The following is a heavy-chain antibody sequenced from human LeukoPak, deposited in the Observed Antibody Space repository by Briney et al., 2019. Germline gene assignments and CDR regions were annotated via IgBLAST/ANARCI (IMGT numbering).Heavy chain of an antibody. J-gene: IGHJ4*02. CDR3: ARRQTYFDY. V-gene: IGHV4-59*08. CDR2: IYYSGST. Sequence: SETLSLTCTVSGGSISPYFWSWIRQPPGKGLEWIGYIYYSGSTNYNPSLKSGVTISVDTSKNQFSLKLSSVTAADTAVYYCARRQTYFDYWGQGTLVTVSS. CDR1: GGSISPYF.